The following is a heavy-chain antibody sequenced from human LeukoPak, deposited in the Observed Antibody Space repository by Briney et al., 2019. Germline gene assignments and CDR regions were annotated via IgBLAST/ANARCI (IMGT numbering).Heavy chain of an antibody. D-gene: IGHD3-10*01. CDR3: ARADRVYYYGSGSSPHYFDY. J-gene: IGHJ4*02. Sequence: SETLSLTCTVSGGSISRSSYYWGWIRQPPGKGLEWIGSIYYSGSTYYNPSLKSRVTISVDTSKNQFSLKLSSVTAADTAVYYCARADRVYYYGSGSSPHYFDYWGQGTLVTVSS. V-gene: IGHV4-39*07. CDR1: GGSISRSSYY. CDR2: IYYSGST.